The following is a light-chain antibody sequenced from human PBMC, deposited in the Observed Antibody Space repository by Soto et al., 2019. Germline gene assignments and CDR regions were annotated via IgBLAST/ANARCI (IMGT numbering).Light chain of an antibody. Sequence: IRLTQSAASLSASLGDRVTITCRASQGISRYLAWYQQKPGKAPKLRIYVASTLQSGVPSRFSGSGSGTDFTLTISSLQPEDFATYYCQQFNSYSTFGQGTKVDIK. CDR1: QGISRY. V-gene: IGKV1-9*01. CDR2: VAS. CDR3: QQFNSYST. J-gene: IGKJ1*01.